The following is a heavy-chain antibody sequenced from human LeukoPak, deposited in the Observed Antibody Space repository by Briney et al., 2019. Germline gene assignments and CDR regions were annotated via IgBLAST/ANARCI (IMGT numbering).Heavy chain of an antibody. D-gene: IGHD2-21*02. CDR3: ARQAYCGGDCYFNYGMDV. CDR2: IYPSDSDT. Sequence: GESLKISCQGSGYSFINYWIGWVRQMPGKGLEWMGIIYPSDSDTRYSPSFQGQVTISAEKSISTAYLQWSSLKASDTAIYYCARQAYCGGDCYFNYGMDVWGQGTTVTVSS. CDR1: GYSFINYW. J-gene: IGHJ6*02. V-gene: IGHV5-51*01.